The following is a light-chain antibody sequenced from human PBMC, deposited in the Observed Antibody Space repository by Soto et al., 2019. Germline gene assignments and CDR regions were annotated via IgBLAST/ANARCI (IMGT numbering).Light chain of an antibody. V-gene: IGKV1-5*01. CDR3: QQYNIYSGT. CDR2: DAS. CDR1: QSISSW. Sequence: DIQMTQSPSTLSASLGDRVTITCRASQSISSWLAWYQQKPGKAPKLLIYDASSLKSGVPSRFSGSGSGTEFTLTISSLQPDDFATYYCQQYNIYSGTFGLGTRLEIK. J-gene: IGKJ5*01.